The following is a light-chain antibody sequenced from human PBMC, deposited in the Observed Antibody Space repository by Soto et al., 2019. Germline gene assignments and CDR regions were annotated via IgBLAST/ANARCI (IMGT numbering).Light chain of an antibody. CDR2: DAS. J-gene: IGKJ4*01. CDR1: QSVSSY. V-gene: IGKV3-11*01. CDR3: QQLNSYPIT. Sequence: EIVLTQSPSSLSLSLGERATRTCRASQSVSSYLAWYQQKPGQAPRLLIYDASNMDSGIPYRFSGSGSGTDFTLTISSLQPEDFAAYYCQQLNSYPITFGRGTKVE.